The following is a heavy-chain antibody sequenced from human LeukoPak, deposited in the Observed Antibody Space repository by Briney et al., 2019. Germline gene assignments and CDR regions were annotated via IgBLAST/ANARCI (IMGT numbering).Heavy chain of an antibody. Sequence: GGSLRLSCAASGFTFSSYAMHWVRQAPGKGLEWVAVISYDGSNKYYADSVKGRFTISRDNAKNTLNLQMNGLRGEDTAVYYCARDPFTTGDYWGQGTLVTVSS. CDR3: ARDPFTTGDY. CDR1: GFTFSSYA. V-gene: IGHV3-30-3*01. CDR2: ISYDGSNK. D-gene: IGHD1-1*01. J-gene: IGHJ4*02.